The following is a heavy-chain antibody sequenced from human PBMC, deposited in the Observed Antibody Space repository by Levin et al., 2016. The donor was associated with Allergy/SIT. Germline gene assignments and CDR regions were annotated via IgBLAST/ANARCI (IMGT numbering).Heavy chain of an antibody. CDR1: GFTFDDYA. CDR3: AKSGAPFIAATGVTYYNYGMGV. J-gene: IGHJ6*02. D-gene: IGHD6-13*01. Sequence: SLKISCAASGFTFDDYAMHWVRQAPGKGLEWVSGISWNSGSIGYADSVKGRFTISRDNAKKSLYLQMNGLRAEDTALYYCAKSGAPFIAATGVTYYNYGMGVWGQGTTVTVSS. CDR2: ISWNSGSI. V-gene: IGHV3-9*01.